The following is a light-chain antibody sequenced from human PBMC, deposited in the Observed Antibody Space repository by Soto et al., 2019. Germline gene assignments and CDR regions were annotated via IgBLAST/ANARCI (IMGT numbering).Light chain of an antibody. CDR2: DAS. V-gene: IGKV3-11*01. CDR1: QSVDDY. J-gene: IGKJ4*01. Sequence: EIVLTHYPATLSLSPGERASLSCRASQSVDDYLAWYQQRPGQPPRLLFFDASNRATGIPARFNAFGSGTDFTLTISALEPEDFAVYYCQQRSSWPLTFGGGTKVDMK. CDR3: QQRSSWPLT.